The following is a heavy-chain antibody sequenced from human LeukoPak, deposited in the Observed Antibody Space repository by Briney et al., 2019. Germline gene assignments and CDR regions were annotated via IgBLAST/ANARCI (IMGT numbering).Heavy chain of an antibody. Sequence: ASVKVSCKASGYSFTSNYIHWVRQAPGQGLEWMGMIYPRDGRTSYAQKFQGRVTVTRDTSTSTVHMELSGLRSEDTAVYYCARGPSAYCSGGSCYSGSAWFDPWGQGTLVTVSS. CDR3: ARGPSAYCSGGSCYSGSAWFDP. CDR2: IYPRDGRT. D-gene: IGHD2-15*01. J-gene: IGHJ5*02. V-gene: IGHV1-46*01. CDR1: GYSFTSNY.